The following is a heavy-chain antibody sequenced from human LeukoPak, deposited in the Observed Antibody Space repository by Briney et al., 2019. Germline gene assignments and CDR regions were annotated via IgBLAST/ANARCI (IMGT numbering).Heavy chain of an antibody. CDR3: AKDYAVGSIDY. J-gene: IGHJ4*02. CDR1: GFTFSGFA. D-gene: IGHD3-16*01. V-gene: IGHV3-23*01. Sequence: GGSLRLSCAASGFTFSGFAMSCIREAPGQGLEWVSSISRSGESTFYADSVRGRFTIYRDNSKNTVSLQMESLRAEDTALYYCAKDYAVGSIDYWGQGTLVSVSS. CDR2: ISRSGEST.